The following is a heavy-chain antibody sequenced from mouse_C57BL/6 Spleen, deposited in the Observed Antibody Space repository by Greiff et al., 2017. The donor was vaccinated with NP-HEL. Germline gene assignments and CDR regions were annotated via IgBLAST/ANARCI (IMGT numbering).Heavy chain of an antibody. CDR1: GYTITSYW. J-gene: IGHJ4*01. Sequence: VQLQQPGAELVKPGASVKLSCKASGYTITSYWMHWVKQRPGQGLEWIGMIHPNSGSTNYNEKFKSKATLTVDKSASTAYMQLSSLTSEDSAVYYCARALYYYGSSPYYAMDYWGQGTSVTVSS. CDR3: ARALYYYGSSPYYAMDY. D-gene: IGHD1-1*01. CDR2: IHPNSGST. V-gene: IGHV1-64*01.